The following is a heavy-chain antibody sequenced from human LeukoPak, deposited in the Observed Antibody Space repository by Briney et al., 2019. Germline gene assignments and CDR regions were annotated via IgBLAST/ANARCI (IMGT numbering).Heavy chain of an antibody. CDR3: ATYYYDGTGYYYRGFHI. V-gene: IGHV4-59*01. Sequence: SETLSLTCTVSGGSISSYYWNWLRQSPGKGLEWIGYIYYSGSTNYNPSLKSRVTMSVDTSKSQFSLELSSVTAADTAVYYCATYYYDGTGYYYRGFHIWGQGTMVSVSS. CDR1: GGSISSYY. J-gene: IGHJ3*02. D-gene: IGHD3-22*01. CDR2: IYYSGST.